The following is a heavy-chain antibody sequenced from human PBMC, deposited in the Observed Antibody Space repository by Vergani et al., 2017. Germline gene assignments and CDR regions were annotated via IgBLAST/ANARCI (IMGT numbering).Heavy chain of an antibody. J-gene: IGHJ3*02. D-gene: IGHD3-16*01. CDR2: IYSSGGT. CDR1: GGSINSANYY. Sequence: QVQLQESGPRLVKPSQTLSLTCTVSGGSINSANYYWNWIRQPPGKGLEWIGYIYSSGGTYYNPSLNSRATISVDTSRNQISLKLTSVTATDTAIYFCARGNPYVDFDIWGQGTMITVSS. V-gene: IGHV4-30-4*01. CDR3: ARGNPYVDFDI.